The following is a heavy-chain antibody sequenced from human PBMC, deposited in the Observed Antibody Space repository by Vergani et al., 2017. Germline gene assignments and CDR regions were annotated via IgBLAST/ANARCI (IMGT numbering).Heavy chain of an antibody. V-gene: IGHV4-59*10. Sequence: QVQLQQWGAGLLKPSETLSLTCAVYGGSFSGYYWSWIRQPAGKGPEWIGHIHTGGSTDLNPSFKSRVSISVDNSKSQYSLKLNSVTVADTAVYYCARSRPYCTSGSCPAIWGQGTLVTVSS. CDR2: IHTGGST. CDR1: GGSFSGYY. D-gene: IGHD2-15*01. J-gene: IGHJ4*02. CDR3: ARSRPYCTSGSCPAI.